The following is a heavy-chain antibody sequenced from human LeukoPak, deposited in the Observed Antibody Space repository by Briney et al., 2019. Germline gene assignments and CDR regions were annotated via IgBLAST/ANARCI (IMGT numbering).Heavy chain of an antibody. CDR2: ISSSGSTI. D-gene: IGHD5-12*01. J-gene: IGHJ3*02. CDR1: GSTFSSYE. Sequence: PGGSLRLSCAASGSTFSSYEMNWVRQAPGKGLEWVSYISSSGSTIYYADSVKGRFTISRDNAKNSLYLQMNSLRAEDTAVYYCARVGHSSFFDIWGQGTMVTVSS. V-gene: IGHV3-48*03. CDR3: ARVGHSSFFDI.